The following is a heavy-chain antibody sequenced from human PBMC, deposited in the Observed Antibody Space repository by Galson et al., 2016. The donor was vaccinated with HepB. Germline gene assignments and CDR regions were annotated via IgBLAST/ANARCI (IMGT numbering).Heavy chain of an antibody. CDR1: GFTFSSYD. J-gene: IGHJ6*02. V-gene: IGHV3-13*01. CDR3: VREILLVVGYYGMDV. D-gene: IGHD5-18*01. Sequence: SLRLSCAASGFTFSSYDMHWVRQATGKGLEWVSGIDTAGGTSYRGSVKGRFTISRENAKNSLYLQMNSLRVGDTAVYYCVREILLVVGYYGMDVWGQGTTVTVSS. CDR2: IDTAGGT.